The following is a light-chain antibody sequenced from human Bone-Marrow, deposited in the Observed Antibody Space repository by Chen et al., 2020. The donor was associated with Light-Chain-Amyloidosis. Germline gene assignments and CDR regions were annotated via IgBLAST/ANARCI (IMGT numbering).Light chain of an antibody. Sequence: QSALTQPASVSGSPGQSITISCTGTSSDVGGDNHVSWYQQHPDKAPKLMIYEVTNRPSWVPVSFSGSTSDNTASLTISELQTEDEADYFCSSYTITNTLVFGRGTRVTVL. CDR3: SSYTITNTLV. V-gene: IGLV2-14*01. J-gene: IGLJ1*01. CDR1: SSDVGGDNH. CDR2: EVT.